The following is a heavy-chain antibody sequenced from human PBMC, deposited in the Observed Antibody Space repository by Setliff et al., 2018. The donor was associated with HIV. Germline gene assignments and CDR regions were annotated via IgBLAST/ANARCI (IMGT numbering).Heavy chain of an antibody. CDR3: ARDRTYGDSGTYYMDV. Sequence: PSETLSLTCTVSGGSISGYYWTWIRQPPGKGLEWIGYIYYSGTTKYNPSLKIRVTISLDTSKYQFSLKVSSVTAADSAVYYCARDRTYGDSGTYYMDVWGKGTTVTVSS. J-gene: IGHJ6*03. CDR1: GGSISGYY. V-gene: IGHV4-59*01. D-gene: IGHD3-10*01. CDR2: IYYSGTT.